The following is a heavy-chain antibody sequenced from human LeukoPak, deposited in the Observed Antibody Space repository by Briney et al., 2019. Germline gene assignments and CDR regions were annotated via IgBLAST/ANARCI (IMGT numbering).Heavy chain of an antibody. CDR2: ISGSGDST. CDR3: SKGGWGNYFDY. CDR1: GFTFSSYA. D-gene: IGHD3-16*01. Sequence: GGSLRLSCAASGFTFSSYAMSWVRQAPGKGLEWVSAISGSGDSTNYADSVKGRFTISRDNSKNTLYLQINSLRAEDTAIYYCSKGGWGNYFDYWGQGTLVTVSS. J-gene: IGHJ4*02. V-gene: IGHV3-23*01.